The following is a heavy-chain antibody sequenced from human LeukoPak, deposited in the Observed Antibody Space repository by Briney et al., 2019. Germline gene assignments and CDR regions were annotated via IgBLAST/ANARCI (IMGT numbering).Heavy chain of an antibody. V-gene: IGHV3-30*02. CDR3: AKSYPVRLVAPDPGDY. CDR2: IRYDGSDK. J-gene: IGHJ4*02. D-gene: IGHD2-8*02. Sequence: GGSLRLSCAASGFTFSTYGMHWVRQAPGKGLEWVAFIRYDGSDKYYADSAKGRFTISRDNSKNTLYLQMNSLRAEDTAVYYSAKSYPVRLVAPDPGDYWGQGTLVTVSS. CDR1: GFTFSTYG.